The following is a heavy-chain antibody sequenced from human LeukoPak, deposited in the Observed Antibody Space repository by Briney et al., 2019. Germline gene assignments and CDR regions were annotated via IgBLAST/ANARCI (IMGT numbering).Heavy chain of an antibody. Sequence: SQTLSLTCAISVDSVSNKGGAWNWITQSPSRGLEWRGSTYYRSKGFHDYAVSVETRITINPHTSKNPFSLQLKSVTPEDTAVYSCAKGWAMDVWGQGTTVTVSS. D-gene: IGHD1-26*01. J-gene: IGHJ6*01. CDR2: TYYRSKGFH. V-gene: IGHV6-1*01. CDR1: VDSVSNKGGA. CDR3: AKGWAMDV.